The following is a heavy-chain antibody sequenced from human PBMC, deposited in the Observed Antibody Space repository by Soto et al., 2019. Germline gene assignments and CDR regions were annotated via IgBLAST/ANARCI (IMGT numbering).Heavy chain of an antibody. Sequence: PSETLSLTCSVSGGSMTSNTYYWGWGRQTPGKGLEYSGSIHYRGGTWYIRSLKSRVAISVDTSTNDFSLSVSSVTAADPAMYVCPRLFDSGDLAAVEIGGQGTMVTVS. V-gene: IGHV4-39*02. CDR1: GGSMTSNTYY. J-gene: IGHJ3*02. CDR2: IHYRGGT. CDR3: PRLFDSGDLAAVEI. D-gene: IGHD4-17*01.